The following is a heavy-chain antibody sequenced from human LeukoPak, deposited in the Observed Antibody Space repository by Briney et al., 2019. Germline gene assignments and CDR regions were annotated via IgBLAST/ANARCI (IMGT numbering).Heavy chain of an antibody. Sequence: GASVKVSCKASGGTFSSYAISWVRQAPGQGLEWMGGFIPIFGTANYAQKFQGRVTITADESTSTAYMELSSLRSEDTAVYYCAAGSGDRYFDYWGQGTLVTVSS. D-gene: IGHD3-10*01. CDR3: AAGSGDRYFDY. CDR2: FIPIFGTA. CDR1: GGTFSSYA. J-gene: IGHJ4*02. V-gene: IGHV1-69*13.